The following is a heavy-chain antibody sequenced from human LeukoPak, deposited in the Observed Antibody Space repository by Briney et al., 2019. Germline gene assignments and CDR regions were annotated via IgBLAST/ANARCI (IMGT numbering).Heavy chain of an antibody. CDR2: LYIGGNT. Sequence: GGSLRLSCAASGLTVNNNYMNWVRQAPGKGLEWVSALYIGGNTYYADSVKGRFTISRDNSMNTLYMQMNSLRGEDAAVYYCVGGGYCSGTSCAHYDGMDVWGQGTTVTVSS. CDR3: VGGGYCSGTSCAHYDGMDV. V-gene: IGHV3-53*01. CDR1: GLTVNNNY. D-gene: IGHD2-2*01. J-gene: IGHJ6*02.